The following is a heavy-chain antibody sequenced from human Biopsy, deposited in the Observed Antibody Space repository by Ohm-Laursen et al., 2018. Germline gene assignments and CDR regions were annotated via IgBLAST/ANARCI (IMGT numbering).Heavy chain of an antibody. CDR1: GFTFSSYG. CDR2: ISNDGDIK. V-gene: IGHV3-33*08. J-gene: IGHJ4*02. Sequence: SLRLSCTATGFTFSSYGMHWVRQAPGKGLEWVSLISNDGDIKYSADSMEGRFTISRDNSRNTLFLQMNSLSTEDTAVYYCVSFGINWGLSYWGQGILVTVAS. D-gene: IGHD7-27*01. CDR3: VSFGINWGLSY.